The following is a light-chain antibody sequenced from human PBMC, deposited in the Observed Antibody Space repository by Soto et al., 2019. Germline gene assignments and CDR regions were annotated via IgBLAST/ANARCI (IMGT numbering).Light chain of an antibody. CDR2: GAS. J-gene: IGKJ1*01. CDR3: QQYSSSRT. Sequence: EMVLTQSPGTLSLSPGEGATLSCGASQSVSNTYLAWYQQKPGQAPRLLIYGASNRATGIPDRFSGSGSETDFTLTITRLEPEDFAVYYCQQYSSSRTFGQGTKVDIK. CDR1: QSVSNTY. V-gene: IGKV3-20*01.